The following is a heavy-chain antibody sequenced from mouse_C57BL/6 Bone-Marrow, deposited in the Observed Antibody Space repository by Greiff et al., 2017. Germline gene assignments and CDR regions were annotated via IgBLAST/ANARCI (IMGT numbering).Heavy chain of an antibody. Sequence: EADGVDFSRYWMSWVRRAPGKGLEWIGEINPDSSTINYAPSLKDKFIISRDNAKNTLYLQMSKVRSEDTALYYCARPGDYSWFAYWGQGTLVTVSA. CDR2: INPDSSTI. D-gene: IGHD1-1*01. CDR3: ARPGDYSWFAY. J-gene: IGHJ3*01. CDR1: GVDFSRYW. V-gene: IGHV4-1*01.